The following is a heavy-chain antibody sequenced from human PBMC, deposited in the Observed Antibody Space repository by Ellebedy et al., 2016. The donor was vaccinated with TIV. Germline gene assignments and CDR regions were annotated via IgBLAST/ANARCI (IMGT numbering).Heavy chain of an antibody. CDR1: GFTFSYYG. Sequence: PGGSLRLSCAASGFTFSYYGMHSVRQAPGNELEWVGGIRYDGNQKHYGDSMKGRFTISRDNAKKSLYLQMDRLRVEDTALYYCARDLLYRHVAGLVGYWGQGTLVTVSS. D-gene: IGHD6-19*01. CDR3: ARDLLYRHVAGLVGY. V-gene: IGHV3-33*01. J-gene: IGHJ4*02. CDR2: IRYDGNQK.